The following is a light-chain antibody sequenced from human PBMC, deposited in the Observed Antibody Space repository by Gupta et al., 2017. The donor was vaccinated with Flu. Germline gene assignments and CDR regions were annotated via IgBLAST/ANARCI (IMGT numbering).Light chain of an antibody. CDR2: QDS. Sequence: SSYLTKHPPLPLSPAQTASFPCAGARLEDKDVSWHQPKPGQPPVLVIYQDSKRPSGIPVRFSGSNSGHTATLTISGAQTLDEADYYFRTWDRTTWVFGGGTKLTVL. CDR3: RTWDRTTWV. CDR1: RLEDKD. J-gene: IGLJ3*02. V-gene: IGLV3-1*01.